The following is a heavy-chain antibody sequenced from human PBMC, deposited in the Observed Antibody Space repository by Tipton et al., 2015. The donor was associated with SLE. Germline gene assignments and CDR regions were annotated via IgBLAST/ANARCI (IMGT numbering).Heavy chain of an antibody. CDR1: GFTFDDYG. CDR2: INWNGGST. Sequence: SLRLSCAASGFTFDDYGMSWVRQAPGKGLEWVSGINWNGGSTYYADSVKGRFTISRDNSKNSLYLQMNSLRAEDTALYYCAKDMGGHDAFDIWGQGTMVTVSS. V-gene: IGHV3-43D*03. J-gene: IGHJ3*02. D-gene: IGHD3-16*01. CDR3: AKDMGGHDAFDI.